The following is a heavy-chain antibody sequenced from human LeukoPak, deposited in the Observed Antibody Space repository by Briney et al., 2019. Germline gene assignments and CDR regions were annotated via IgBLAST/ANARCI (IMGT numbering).Heavy chain of an antibody. Sequence: GGSLRLSCAAPKFSFSSYWMHWVRQAPGKGLVWVSRINSDGSRTNYADSVKGRFTISRDNAKNTLYLQMSSLRAEDTAVYYCARVLTGSWDWFDPWGQGTLVTVSS. CDR1: KFSFSSYW. V-gene: IGHV3-74*01. D-gene: IGHD2-8*02. J-gene: IGHJ5*02. CDR3: ARVLTGSWDWFDP. CDR2: INSDGSRT.